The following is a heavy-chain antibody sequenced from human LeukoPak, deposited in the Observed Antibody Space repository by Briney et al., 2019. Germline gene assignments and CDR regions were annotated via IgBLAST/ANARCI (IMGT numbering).Heavy chain of an antibody. V-gene: IGHV3-48*01. CDR1: GFTFTAAW. CDR3: ARELAVAGTGDY. J-gene: IGHJ4*02. Sequence: GGSLRLSCAVSGFTFTAAWMSWVRQAPGKGLEWVSYISSSSSTIYYVDSVKGRFTISRDNAKNSLYLQMNSLRAEDTAVYYCARELAVAGTGDYWGQGTLVTVSS. D-gene: IGHD6-19*01. CDR2: ISSSSSTI.